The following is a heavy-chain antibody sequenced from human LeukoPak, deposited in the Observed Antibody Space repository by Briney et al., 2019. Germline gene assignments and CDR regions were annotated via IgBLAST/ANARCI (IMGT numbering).Heavy chain of an antibody. J-gene: IGHJ3*02. CDR3: ARGSRGSNDAFDI. V-gene: IGHV3-30*03. CDR2: ISYDGSNK. Sequence: GGSLRLSCAASGFTFSSYGMHWVRQAPGKGLEWVAVISYDGSNKYYADSVKGRFTISRDNSKNTLYLQMNSLRAEDTAVYYCARGSRGSNDAFDIWGQGTMVTVSS. D-gene: IGHD3-16*01. CDR1: GFTFSSYG.